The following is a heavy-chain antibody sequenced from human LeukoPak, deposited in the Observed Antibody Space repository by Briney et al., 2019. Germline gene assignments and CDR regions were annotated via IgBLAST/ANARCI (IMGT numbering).Heavy chain of an antibody. CDR2: INPNSGGT. D-gene: IGHD6-19*01. CDR1: GYTFTSYG. CDR3: ARASGYSSGWDFDY. Sequence: GASVKVSCKASGYTFTSYGISWVRQAPGQGLEWMGWINPNSGGTNSAQKFQGRVTMTRDTSISTAYMDLSRLRSDDTAVYYCARASGYSSGWDFDYWGQGTLVTVSS. J-gene: IGHJ4*02. V-gene: IGHV1-2*02.